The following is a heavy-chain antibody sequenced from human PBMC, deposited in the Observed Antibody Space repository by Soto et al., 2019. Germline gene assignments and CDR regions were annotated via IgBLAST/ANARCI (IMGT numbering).Heavy chain of an antibody. V-gene: IGHV1-18*01. CDR2: ISAYNGNT. J-gene: IGHJ4*02. CDR3: GRDSPPVDY. Sequence: QVQLVQSGAEVKKPGASVKVSCKASGYTFTSYGISWVRQAPGQGLEWMGWISAYNGNTNYAQKLQGRVTMTTDTSTSTAYLELRSLNCTAAAVYYGGRDSPPVDYGGRGTLVPVSP. CDR1: GYTFTSYG.